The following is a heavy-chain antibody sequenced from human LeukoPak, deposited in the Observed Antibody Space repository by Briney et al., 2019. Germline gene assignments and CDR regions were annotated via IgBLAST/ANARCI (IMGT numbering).Heavy chain of an antibody. CDR1: GFTFSSYW. Sequence: GGSLRLSCAASGFTFSSYWMSWVRQAPGKGLVWVSRINTDGSRITYADSVKGRFTISRDNAMNTVYLQMNSLRAEDTAVYYCARVLSGSWDWFDPWGQGTLVTVSS. J-gene: IGHJ5*02. V-gene: IGHV3-74*01. CDR2: INTDGSRI. D-gene: IGHD3-22*01. CDR3: ARVLSGSWDWFDP.